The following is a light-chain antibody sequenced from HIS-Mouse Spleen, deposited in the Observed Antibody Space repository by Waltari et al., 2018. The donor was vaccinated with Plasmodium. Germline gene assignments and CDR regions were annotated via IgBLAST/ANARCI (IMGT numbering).Light chain of an antibody. J-gene: IGLJ3*02. CDR2: EDS. CDR1: ALPKKY. V-gene: IGLV3-10*01. CDR3: YSTDSSGNRRV. Sequence: SYELTQPPSVSVSPGQTARITCSGDALPKKYAYWYQQESGQAPVLVIKEDSKRPSGIPERFSGSSSGTMATLTISGDQVEDEADYYCYSTDSSGNRRVFGGGTKLTVL.